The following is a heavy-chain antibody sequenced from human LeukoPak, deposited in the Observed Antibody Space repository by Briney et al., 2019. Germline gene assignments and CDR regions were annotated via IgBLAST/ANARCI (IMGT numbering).Heavy chain of an antibody. Sequence: GGSLRLSCAASGFTFSSYAMSWVRQAPGKGLEWVSAISGSGGSTYYADSVKGRFTISRDNSKNTLYLQMNSLRAEDTAVYYCAKDPRIVERLGWVDRWRQGTLVTVAS. D-gene: IGHD1-1*01. CDR3: AKDPRIVERLGWVDR. CDR1: GFTFSSYA. J-gene: IGHJ5*02. CDR2: ISGSGGST. V-gene: IGHV3-23*01.